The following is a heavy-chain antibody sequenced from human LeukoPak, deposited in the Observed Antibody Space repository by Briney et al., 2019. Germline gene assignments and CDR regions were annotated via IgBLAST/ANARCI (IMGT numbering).Heavy chain of an antibody. CDR1: GYIFSDYY. V-gene: IGHV1-3*01. D-gene: IGHD2-15*01. CDR3: ARGAGSGGQDWFDP. Sequence: AASVKVSCKASGYIFSDYYMHWVRQAPGQRLEWMGWINAGNGNTKYSQKFQGRVTITRDTSASTAYMELSSLRSEDTAVYYCARGAGSGGQDWFDPWGQGTLVTVSS. CDR2: INAGNGNT. J-gene: IGHJ5*02.